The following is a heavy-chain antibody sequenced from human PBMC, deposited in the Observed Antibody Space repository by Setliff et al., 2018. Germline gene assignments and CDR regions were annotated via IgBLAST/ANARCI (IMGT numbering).Heavy chain of an antibody. V-gene: IGHV4-4*07. CDR2: IYIGGSA. CDR1: GGSISSYY. Sequence: SETLSLTCTVSGGSISSYYWSLIRQPAGKGLEWIGHIYIGGSANYNPSLKSRVTMSIDTSKNQFSLKLNSVTAADMAVYYCAREQWLDPPGYYYMAVWAKGTTVTVSS. D-gene: IGHD6-19*01. J-gene: IGHJ6*03. CDR3: AREQWLDPPGYYYMAV.